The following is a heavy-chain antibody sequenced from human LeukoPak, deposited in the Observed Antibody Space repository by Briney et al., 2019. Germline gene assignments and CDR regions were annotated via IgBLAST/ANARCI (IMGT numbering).Heavy chain of an antibody. CDR1: GYTFTSYG. D-gene: IGHD3-10*01. CDR2: ISAYNGNT. J-gene: IGHJ6*02. CDR3: ARDLEVRGVIPNVYGMDV. Sequence: GASVKVSCKASGYTFTSYGISWVRQAPGQGLEWMGWISAYNGNTNYAQKLQGRVTVTTDTSTSTAYMEPRSLRSDDTAVYYCARDLEVRGVIPNVYGMDVWGQGTTVTVSS. V-gene: IGHV1-18*01.